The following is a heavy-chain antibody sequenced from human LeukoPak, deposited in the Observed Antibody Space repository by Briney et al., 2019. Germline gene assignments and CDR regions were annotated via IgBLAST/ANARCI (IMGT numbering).Heavy chain of an antibody. Sequence: GGSLRLSCAASGFTFSSYGMHWVRQAPGKGLEWVAVIWYDGSNKYYADSVKGRFTISRDNSKNTLYLQMNSLRAEDTAVYYCARGDYYYGSGSYEDYWGQGTLVTVSS. CDR2: IWYDGSNK. J-gene: IGHJ4*02. CDR1: GFTFSSYG. D-gene: IGHD3-10*01. CDR3: ARGDYYYGSGSYEDY. V-gene: IGHV3-33*01.